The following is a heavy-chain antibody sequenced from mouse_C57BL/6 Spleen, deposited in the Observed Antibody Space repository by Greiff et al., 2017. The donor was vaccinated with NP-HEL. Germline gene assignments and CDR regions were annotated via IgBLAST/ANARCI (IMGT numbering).Heavy chain of an antibody. V-gene: IGHV1-82*01. D-gene: IGHD2-3*01. J-gene: IGHJ2*01. CDR2: IYPGDGDT. CDR3: ARDDGYYDY. Sequence: QVQLQQSGPELVKPGASVKISCKASGYAFSSSWMNWVKQRPGQGLEWIGRIYPGDGDTNYNGKFKGKATLTADKSSSTAYMQLSSLTSEDSAVYFCARDDGYYDYWGQGTTLTVSS. CDR1: GYAFSSSW.